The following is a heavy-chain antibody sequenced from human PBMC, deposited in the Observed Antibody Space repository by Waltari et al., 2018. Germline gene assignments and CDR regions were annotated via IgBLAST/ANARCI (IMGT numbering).Heavy chain of an antibody. D-gene: IGHD1-26*01. J-gene: IGHJ3*01. CDR1: GGTFSTYT. CDR2: IIPIFDKS. Sequence: QVQLIQSGAEVKRPGSSVRVSCKVSGGTFSTYTLSWVRQAPGQGLEWMGGIIPIFDKSNYVQRFQGRVTFTADESTSTTYMELISLKSDDTAVYYCARDGNHGAFEVWGQGTMVTVSS. V-gene: IGHV1-69*12. CDR3: ARDGNHGAFEV.